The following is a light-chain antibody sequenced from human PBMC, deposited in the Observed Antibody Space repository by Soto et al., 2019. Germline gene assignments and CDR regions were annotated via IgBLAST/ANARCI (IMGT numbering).Light chain of an antibody. V-gene: IGLV2-14*01. CDR2: NVN. Sequence: QSALTQPASVSGSPGQSITISCIGTSSDVVGYNYVSWYQQHPDKAPKLVIYNVNNRPSGVSARFSGSKSGNTASLIISGLQAEDEADYYCSSYTSISTVVFGGGTKLTVL. CDR1: SSDVVGYNY. CDR3: SSYTSISTVV. J-gene: IGLJ2*01.